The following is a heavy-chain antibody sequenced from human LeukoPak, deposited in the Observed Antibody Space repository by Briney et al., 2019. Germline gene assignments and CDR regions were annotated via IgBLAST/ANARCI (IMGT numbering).Heavy chain of an antibody. V-gene: IGHV3-33*06. Sequence: PGRSLRLSCSASGFTFSSYGMHWVRQAPGKGLEWVAVIWFDGSHEYYADSVKGRFTISRDNSRNTVFLQMNRLRPEDTAVYYCVKEAYYGWGSSPTFYFDYWGQGTRVTVSS. J-gene: IGHJ4*02. CDR2: IWFDGSHE. CDR3: VKEAYYGWGSSPTFYFDY. CDR1: GFTFSSYG. D-gene: IGHD3-10*01.